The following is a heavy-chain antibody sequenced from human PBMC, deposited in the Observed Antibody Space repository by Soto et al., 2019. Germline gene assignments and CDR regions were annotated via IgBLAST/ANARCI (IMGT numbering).Heavy chain of an antibody. CDR3: AHKRDVSRGFKS. CDR2: IYWDDDQ. J-gene: IGHJ5*01. V-gene: IGHV2-5*02. Sequence: QITLKESGPTLVKPTQTLTLTCTFSGFSFSINGVAVGWIRQPPGQALEWLALIYWDDDQRYNPSLKNRLTITKDTSSNQVVLTMPNMDPVDTATYYCAHKRDVSRGFKSWGQGTLVTVSS. CDR1: GFSFSINGVA.